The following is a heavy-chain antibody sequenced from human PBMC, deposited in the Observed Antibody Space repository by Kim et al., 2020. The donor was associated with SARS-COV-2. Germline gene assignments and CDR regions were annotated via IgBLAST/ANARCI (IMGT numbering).Heavy chain of an antibody. J-gene: IGHJ6*03. D-gene: IGHD3-3*01. CDR3: ARLKDFKTYYYYIYMEV. V-gene: IGHV4-34*01. Sequence: SETLSLTCAVYGGSFSGYYWSWIRQPPGKGLEWIGEINHSGSTNYNPSLKSRVTISVDTSKNQFSLKLSSLTAADTALYYCARLKDFKTYYYYIYMEVWG. CDR2: INHSGST. CDR1: GGSFSGYY.